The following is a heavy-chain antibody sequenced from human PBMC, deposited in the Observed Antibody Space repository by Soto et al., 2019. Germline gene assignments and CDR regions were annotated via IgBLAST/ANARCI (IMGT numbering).Heavy chain of an antibody. Sequence: QVQLVESGGGVVQPGRSLRLSCAASGFTFSSYGMHWVRQAPGKGLEWVAVISYDGSNKYYADSVKGRFTISRDNSKNTLYLQMNSLRAEDTAVYYCANWGSAAGDYWGQGTLVTVSS. J-gene: IGHJ4*02. CDR3: ANWGSAAGDY. D-gene: IGHD6-13*01. CDR2: ISYDGSNK. CDR1: GFTFSSYG. V-gene: IGHV3-30*18.